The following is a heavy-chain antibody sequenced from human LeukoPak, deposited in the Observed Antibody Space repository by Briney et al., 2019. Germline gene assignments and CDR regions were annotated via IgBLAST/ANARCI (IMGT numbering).Heavy chain of an antibody. CDR2: IYYSGST. CDR3: ARVGTYGSGSYLSWLDY. J-gene: IGHJ4*02. Sequence: PSETLSLTCTVSGGSISSYYWSWIRQPPGKGLEWIGYIYYSGSTNYNPSPKSRVTISVDTSKNQFSLKLSSVPAADTAVYYCARVGTYGSGSYLSWLDYWGQGTLVTVSS. CDR1: GGSISSYY. V-gene: IGHV4-59*01. D-gene: IGHD3-10*01.